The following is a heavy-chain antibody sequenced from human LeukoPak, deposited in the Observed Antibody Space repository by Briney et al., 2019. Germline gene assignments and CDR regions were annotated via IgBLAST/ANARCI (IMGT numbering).Heavy chain of an antibody. Sequence: SETLSLTCTVSGGSISSYYWSWIRQPPGKGLEWIGYIYYSGSTNYNPSLKSRVTISVDTSKNQFSLKLSSVTAADTAVYYCARHFSYYYGSGSYYSWFDPWGQGTLVTVSS. J-gene: IGHJ5*02. V-gene: IGHV4-59*08. D-gene: IGHD3-10*01. CDR1: GGSISSYY. CDR3: ARHFSYYYGSGSYYSWFDP. CDR2: IYYSGST.